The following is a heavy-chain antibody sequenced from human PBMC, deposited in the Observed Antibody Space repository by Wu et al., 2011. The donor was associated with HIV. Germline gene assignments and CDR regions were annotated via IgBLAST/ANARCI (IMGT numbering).Heavy chain of an antibody. Sequence: QVQLVQSGAEVKKPGSSVKVSCKASGGTFSSYAISWVRQAPGQGLEWMGGIIPIFGTANYAQKFQGRVTITTDESTSTAYMELSSLRSEDTAVYYCASAGQDIVVVPAAPSYYYYGMDVWGQGTTVTVSS. CDR2: IIPIFGTA. CDR1: GGTFSSYA. V-gene: IGHV1-69*05. D-gene: IGHD2-2*01. J-gene: IGHJ6*02. CDR3: ASAGQDIVVVPAAPSYYYYGMDV.